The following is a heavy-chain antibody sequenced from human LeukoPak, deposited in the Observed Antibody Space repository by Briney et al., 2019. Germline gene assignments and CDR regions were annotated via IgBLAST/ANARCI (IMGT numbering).Heavy chain of an antibody. CDR2: ISWNSGSI. J-gene: IGHJ6*02. V-gene: IGHV3-9*01. Sequence: GGSLRLSCAASGFTFDDYAMHWVRQAPGKGLEWVSGISWNSGSIGYADSVKGRFTISRDNAKDSLYLQMNSLRAEDTALYYCAKDMSSGYDPRGMDVWGQGTTVTVSS. CDR1: GFTFDDYA. CDR3: AKDMSSGYDPRGMDV. D-gene: IGHD5-12*01.